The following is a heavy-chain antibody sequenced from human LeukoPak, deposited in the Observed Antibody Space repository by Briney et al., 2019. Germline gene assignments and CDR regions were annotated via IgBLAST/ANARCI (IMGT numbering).Heavy chain of an antibody. CDR3: ARDLPTGH. Sequence: GASVKVSCKASGYTFTSYGISWVRQAPGQGLEWMGGIIPIFGTANYAQKFQGRVTITADESTSTAYMELSSLRSDDTAVYYCARDLPTGHWGQGTLVTVSS. D-gene: IGHD4-17*01. CDR2: IIPIFGTA. J-gene: IGHJ4*02. CDR1: GYTFTSYG. V-gene: IGHV1-69*13.